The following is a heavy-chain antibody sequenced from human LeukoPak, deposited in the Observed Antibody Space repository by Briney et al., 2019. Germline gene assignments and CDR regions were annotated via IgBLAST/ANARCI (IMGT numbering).Heavy chain of an antibody. J-gene: IGHJ6*03. D-gene: IGHD2-2*02. CDR2: IYYSGST. Sequence: PSETLSLTCTVSGGSISSGDYYWSWIRQPPGKGLEWIVYIYYSGSTYYNPSLKSRVTISVDTSKNQFSLKLSSVTAADTAVYYCARVYCSSTSCYKGYYYYSMDVWGKGTTVTVSS. V-gene: IGHV4-30-4*08. CDR3: ARVYCSSTSCYKGYYYYSMDV. CDR1: GGSISSGDYY.